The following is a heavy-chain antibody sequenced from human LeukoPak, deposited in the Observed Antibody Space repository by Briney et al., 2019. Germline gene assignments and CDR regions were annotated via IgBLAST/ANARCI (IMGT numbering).Heavy chain of an antibody. Sequence: GGSLRLSCAASGFSFMNAWMIWVRQAPGKGREWVGRIKSNADGGTPDYAAPARGRFTISRDDSKNTLYLQMNSLKTEDTAVCYCTTFYHEYSPYWGRGTLVTVSS. V-gene: IGHV3-15*01. CDR2: IKSNADGGTP. CDR3: TTFYHEYSPY. D-gene: IGHD2/OR15-2a*01. J-gene: IGHJ4*02. CDR1: GFSFMNAW.